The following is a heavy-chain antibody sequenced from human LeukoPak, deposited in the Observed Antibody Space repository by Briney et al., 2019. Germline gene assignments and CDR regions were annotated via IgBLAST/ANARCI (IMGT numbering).Heavy chain of an antibody. D-gene: IGHD3-22*01. V-gene: IGHV1-24*01. Sequence: ASVKVSCKVSGYTLTELSMHWVRQAPGKGLEWMGGFDPEDGETIYAQKFQGRVTMTRDTSISTAYMELSRLRSDDTAVYYCARMHYYDSSGYYHLDYWGQGTLVTVSS. J-gene: IGHJ4*02. CDR3: ARMHYYDSSGYYHLDY. CDR2: FDPEDGET. CDR1: GYTLTELS.